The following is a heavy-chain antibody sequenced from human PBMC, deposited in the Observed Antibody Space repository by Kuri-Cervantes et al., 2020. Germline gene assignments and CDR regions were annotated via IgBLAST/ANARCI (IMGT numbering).Heavy chain of an antibody. V-gene: IGHV3-9*01. CDR2: ISWDSGSI. J-gene: IGHJ6*02. CDR1: GFTFDDYA. D-gene: IGHD3-10*01. CDR3: AKTAGSGTYLSGGYGMDV. Sequence: GGSLRLSCAASGFTFDDYAMHWVRQAPGKGLEWVSGISWDSGSIGYADSVKGRFTISRDNAKNSPYLQMNSLRAEDTALYYCAKTAGSGTYLSGGYGMDVWGQGTTVTVSS.